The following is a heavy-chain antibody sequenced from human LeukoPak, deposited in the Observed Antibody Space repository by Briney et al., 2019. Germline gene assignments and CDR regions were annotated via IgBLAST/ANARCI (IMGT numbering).Heavy chain of an antibody. CDR3: TKSSLGIAATNTSYYFDY. V-gene: IGHV3-23*01. Sequence: GGSLRLSCAVSGFAFGSEAMSWVRQSPARGLEWVASISPGGGTTYYADYVKGRFTISRDNSKNSLYLQMNSLRAEDTALYYCTKSSLGIAATNTSYYFDYWGQGTLVTVSS. J-gene: IGHJ4*02. CDR2: ISPGGGTT. D-gene: IGHD6-13*01. CDR1: GFAFGSEA.